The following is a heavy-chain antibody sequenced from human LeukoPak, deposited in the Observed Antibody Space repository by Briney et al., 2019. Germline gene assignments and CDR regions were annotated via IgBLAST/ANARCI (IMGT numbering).Heavy chain of an antibody. CDR1: GFTFSSYA. CDR2: ISGSGGST. Sequence: GGSLRLSCAASGFTFSSYAMSWVRQAPGKGLEWVSAISGSGGSTYYADSVKGRFTISRDNSKNTLYLQMNSLRAEDTAVYYCAKDREEYCSGGSCKGFDYWGQGTLVTVSS. J-gene: IGHJ4*02. D-gene: IGHD2-15*01. CDR3: AKDREEYCSGGSCKGFDY. V-gene: IGHV3-23*01.